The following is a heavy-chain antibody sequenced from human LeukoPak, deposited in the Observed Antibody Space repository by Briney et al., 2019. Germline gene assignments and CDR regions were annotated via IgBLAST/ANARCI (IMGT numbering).Heavy chain of an antibody. V-gene: IGHV1-18*01. J-gene: IGHJ6*03. CDR3: ARGEVVIAMQYYYYYYMDV. Sequence: GASVKVSCKASGYTFPSYGISWVRQAPGQGLEWMGWINAYNGNTNYAQMLQGRVTMTRDTSISTAYMVLSRLRSDDTAVYYCARGEVVIAMQYYYYYYMDVWGKGTTVTVSS. D-gene: IGHD2-21*01. CDR2: INAYNGNT. CDR1: GYTFPSYG.